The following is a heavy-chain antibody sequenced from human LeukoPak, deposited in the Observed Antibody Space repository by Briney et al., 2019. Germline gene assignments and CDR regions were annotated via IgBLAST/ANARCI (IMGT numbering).Heavy chain of an antibody. V-gene: IGHV1-18*01. J-gene: IGHJ5*02. CDR3: ARAPANFLNWFDP. Sequence: ASVKVSCKASGYTFPSYGITWVRQAPGQGLEWMGWIIPYNGNTNYAQKLQGRVTMTTDTSTSTAYMELRSLRSDDTAVYYCARAPANFLNWFDPWGQGTLVTVSS. CDR2: IIPYNGNT. CDR1: GYTFPSYG.